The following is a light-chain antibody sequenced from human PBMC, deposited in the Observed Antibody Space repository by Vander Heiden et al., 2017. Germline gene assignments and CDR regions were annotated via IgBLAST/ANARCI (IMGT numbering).Light chain of an antibody. CDR1: QSISSW. V-gene: IGKV1-5*03. J-gene: IGKJ1*01. CDR2: KAS. Sequence: DIHLTPSPSTLSASVGDRVTSTCRASQSISSWLAWYQQKPGKAPKLLIYKASSLESGVPSRFSGSGSGTEFTLTSSSLQPDDFATYYCQQYNSYSWTFGQGTKVEIK. CDR3: QQYNSYSWT.